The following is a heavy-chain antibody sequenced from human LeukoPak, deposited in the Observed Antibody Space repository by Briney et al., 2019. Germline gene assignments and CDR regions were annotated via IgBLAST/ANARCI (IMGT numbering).Heavy chain of an antibody. CDR1: GYTFTGYY. CDR3: ARVASQQRAIDAFDI. D-gene: IGHD6-25*01. Sequence: ASVKVSCKASGYTFTGYYMHWVRQAPGQGLEWMGWINPNSGGTNYAQKFQGRVTMTRDTSISTAYMELSRLRSDDTAVYYCARVASQQRAIDAFDIWGQGTMVTVS. J-gene: IGHJ3*02. CDR2: INPNSGGT. V-gene: IGHV1-2*02.